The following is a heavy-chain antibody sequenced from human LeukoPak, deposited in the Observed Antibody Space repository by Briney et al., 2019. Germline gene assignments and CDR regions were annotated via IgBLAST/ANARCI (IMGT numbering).Heavy chain of an antibody. CDR3: ARDGSTGWHYFEY. J-gene: IGHJ4*02. V-gene: IGHV3-NL1*01. CDR1: GFTFSSYG. CDR2: IYSDGGTSFAGNT. D-gene: IGHD6-19*01. Sequence: GGSLRLSCAASGFTFSSYGMHWVRQAPGQGLEWVSVIYSDGGTSFAGNTYYADSVEGRFTISRDNSKNTLYLQMNSLRTEDTAVYYCARDGSTGWHYFEYWGQGTLVTVSS.